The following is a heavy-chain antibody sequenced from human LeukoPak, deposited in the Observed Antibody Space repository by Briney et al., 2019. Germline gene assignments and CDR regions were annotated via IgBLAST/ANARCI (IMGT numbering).Heavy chain of an antibody. V-gene: IGHV3-21*01. CDR3: ARFETCQCDDVFDI. Sequence: GGSLRLSCAASGFTFSAYSMNGVRQAPGQGLEWVSSITSSSSSTYYADSVKGRFTISRDNAKNSLYLQMNILRAEDTAVYFCARFETCQCDDVFDIWGQGTMVTVSS. CDR1: GFTFSAYS. J-gene: IGHJ3*02. CDR2: ITSSSSST. D-gene: IGHD3-9*01.